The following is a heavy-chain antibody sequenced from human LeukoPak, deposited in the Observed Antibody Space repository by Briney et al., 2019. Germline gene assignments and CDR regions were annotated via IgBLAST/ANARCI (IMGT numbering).Heavy chain of an antibody. Sequence: SVKVSCKASGGTFSSYAISWVRQAPGQGLEWMGGIIPIFGTANYAQKFQGRVTITADKSTSTAYMELSSLRSEDTAVYYCARDRCTGGRCHSLSVGYMDVWGKGTTVTVSS. J-gene: IGHJ6*03. D-gene: IGHD2-15*01. CDR3: ARDRCTGGRCHSLSVGYMDV. V-gene: IGHV1-69*06. CDR1: GGTFSSYA. CDR2: IIPIFGTA.